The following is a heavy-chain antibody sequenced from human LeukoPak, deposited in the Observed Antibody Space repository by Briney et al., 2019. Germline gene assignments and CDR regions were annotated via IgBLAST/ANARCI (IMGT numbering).Heavy chain of an antibody. V-gene: IGHV3-33*01. CDR3: ARDRKQTGPFYL. CDR1: GFTFSNQD. CDR2: IWYDGSNK. J-gene: IGHJ4*02. Sequence: GRSLRLSCAASGFTFSNQDMHWVRQAPGKGLEWVAVIWYDGSNKYYADSVKGRFTLSRDNSKNTLFHQMNSLRPEDTAVYFCARDRKQTGPFYLWGQ. D-gene: IGHD6-13*01.